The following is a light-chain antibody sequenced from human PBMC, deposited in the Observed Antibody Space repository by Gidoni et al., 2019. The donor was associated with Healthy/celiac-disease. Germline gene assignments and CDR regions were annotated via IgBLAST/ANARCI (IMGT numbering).Light chain of an antibody. CDR3: QQRSNWPPELT. V-gene: IGKV3-11*01. CDR2: DAS. CDR1: QRVSSY. J-gene: IGKJ4*01. Sequence: EVVLTQYAATLSLSPGERATLSCRASQRVSSYLARYQQKPGQAPRLLISDASNLATGIPARFSGSGSGTDFPLTISSLEPVDFAVYYCQQRSNWPPELTFGGGTKVEIK.